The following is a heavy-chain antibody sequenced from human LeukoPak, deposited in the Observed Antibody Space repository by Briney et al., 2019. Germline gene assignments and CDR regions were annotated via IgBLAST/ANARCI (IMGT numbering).Heavy chain of an antibody. J-gene: IGHJ5*02. Sequence: SQTLSLTCGISGDSVSSNSAGCNWIRQSPSRGLEWLGRTYYRSKWYNDYAVSVKSRITINPDTSKNQCSLQLNSETPEDTAVYYCARGDERLLWFGEQRYKWYDPWCEGTLVTVSS. CDR3: ARGDERLLWFGEQRYKWYDP. CDR1: GDSVSSNSAG. CDR2: TYYRSKWYN. V-gene: IGHV6-1*01. D-gene: IGHD3-10*01.